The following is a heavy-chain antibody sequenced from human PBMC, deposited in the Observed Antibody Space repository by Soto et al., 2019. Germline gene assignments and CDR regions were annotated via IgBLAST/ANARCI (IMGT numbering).Heavy chain of an antibody. J-gene: IGHJ3*01. D-gene: IGHD2-15*01. CDR1: GFNFGDHA. V-gene: IGHV3-49*03. Sequence: EVQLVESGGGLVQPGRSLRLSCAASGFNFGDHAVSWLRQAPGKGLEWVGFIRSKASSGTTEYDASVQGRFTISRDDSKSIAYLQMNRLKTDDTAVYYCTRDMVVARAFDVWGQGTIVTVSS. CDR3: TRDMVVARAFDV. CDR2: IRSKASSGTT.